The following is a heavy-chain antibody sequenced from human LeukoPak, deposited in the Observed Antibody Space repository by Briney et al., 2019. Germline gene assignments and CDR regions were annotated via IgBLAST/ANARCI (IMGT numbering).Heavy chain of an antibody. CDR1: GGSFSGYY. J-gene: IGHJ6*02. CDR3: ARKDIATGRWYYYGMDV. D-gene: IGHD2-15*01. V-gene: IGHV4-34*01. Sequence: SETLSLTCAVYGGSFSGYYWSWIRQPPGKGLEWIGEINHSGSTNYNPSLKSRVTISVDTSKNQFSLKLSSVTAADTAVYYCARKDIATGRWYYYGMDVWGQGTTVTVSS. CDR2: INHSGST.